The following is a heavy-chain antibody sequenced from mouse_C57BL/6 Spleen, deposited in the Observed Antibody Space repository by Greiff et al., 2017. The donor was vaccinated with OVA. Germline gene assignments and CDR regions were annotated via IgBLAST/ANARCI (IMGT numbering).Heavy chain of an antibody. CDR1: GYTFTSYW. Sequence: VQLQQPGAELVRPGSSVKLSCKASGYTFTSYWMHWVKQRPIQGLEWIGNIDPSDSETHYNQKFKDKATLTVDKSSSTAYMQLSSLTSEDSAVYYCARGMVTTPYYYAMDYWGQGTSVTVSS. CDR2: IDPSDSET. CDR3: ARGMVTTPYYYAMDY. J-gene: IGHJ4*01. D-gene: IGHD2-3*01. V-gene: IGHV1-52*01.